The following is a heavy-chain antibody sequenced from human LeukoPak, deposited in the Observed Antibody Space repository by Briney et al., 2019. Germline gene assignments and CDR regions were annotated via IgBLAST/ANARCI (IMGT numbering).Heavy chain of an antibody. CDR1: GFTFNSYA. V-gene: IGHV3-23*01. CDR2: ISGSGGST. J-gene: IGHJ6*03. Sequence: GGSLRLSCAASGFTFNSYAMTWVRQAPGKGLGWVSSISGSGGSTYYADSVKGRFTISRDNSKNTLYLQMNSLRAEDTAVYYCASRQNTIYYMDIWGKGTTVTVSS. D-gene: IGHD3-3*01. CDR3: ASRQNTIYYMDI.